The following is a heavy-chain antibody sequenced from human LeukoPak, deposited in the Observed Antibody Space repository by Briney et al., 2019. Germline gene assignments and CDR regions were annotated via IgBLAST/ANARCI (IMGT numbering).Heavy chain of an antibody. Sequence: GGSLRLSCAVSEFTSSSYWMSWGREAPGKGLEWVANIKQDGSEKYYVDSVKGRFTISRDNAKNSLYLQMNSLRAEDTAVYYCARAPYCIGGSCRFDYWGQGTLVTVSS. D-gene: IGHD2-15*01. CDR1: EFTSSSYW. J-gene: IGHJ4*02. CDR2: IKQDGSEK. CDR3: ARAPYCIGGSCRFDY. V-gene: IGHV3-7*03.